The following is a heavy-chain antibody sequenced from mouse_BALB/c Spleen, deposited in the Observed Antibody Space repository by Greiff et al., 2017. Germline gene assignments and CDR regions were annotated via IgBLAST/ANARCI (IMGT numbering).Heavy chain of an antibody. CDR2: IWGDGST. Sequence: QVQLKESGPGLVAPSQSLSITCTVSGFSLTGYGVNWVRQPPGKGLEWLGMIWGDGSTDYNSALKSRLSISKDNSKGQVFLKMNSLQTDDTARYYCASDYYGSSGAYWGQGTLVTVSA. V-gene: IGHV2-6-7*01. CDR1: GFSLTGYG. D-gene: IGHD1-1*01. CDR3: ASDYYGSSGAY. J-gene: IGHJ3*01.